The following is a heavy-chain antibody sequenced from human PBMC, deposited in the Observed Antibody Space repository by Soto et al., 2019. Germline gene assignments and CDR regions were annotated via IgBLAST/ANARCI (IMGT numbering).Heavy chain of an antibody. Sequence: GESLNSACQGSGYSFTSYWIGWVGQMPGKGLDWMGIIYPGDSDTRYSPSFQGQVTISADKSISTAYLQWSSLKASDTAMYYCARRGYCSSTSCPAYGMDVWGQGTTVTVSS. CDR2: IYPGDSDT. D-gene: IGHD2-2*01. CDR3: ARRGYCSSTSCPAYGMDV. J-gene: IGHJ6*02. V-gene: IGHV5-51*01. CDR1: GYSFTSYW.